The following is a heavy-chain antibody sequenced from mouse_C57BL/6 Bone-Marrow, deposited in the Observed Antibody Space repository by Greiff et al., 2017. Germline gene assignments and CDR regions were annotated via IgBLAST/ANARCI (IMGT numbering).Heavy chain of an antibody. CDR2: INPNNGGT. Sequence: VQLQPSGPELVKPGASVQISCKASGYTFTDYYMNWVKKSHGKSLEWIGDINPNNGGTSYHQKFKGKATLTVDKSSSTAYMELRSLTSEDSAVYYCARNHYCGSSGCYYYAMDYWGQGTSVTVSS. CDR1: GYTFTDYY. J-gene: IGHJ4*01. V-gene: IGHV1-26*01. D-gene: IGHD1-1*01. CDR3: ARNHYCGSSGCYYYAMDY.